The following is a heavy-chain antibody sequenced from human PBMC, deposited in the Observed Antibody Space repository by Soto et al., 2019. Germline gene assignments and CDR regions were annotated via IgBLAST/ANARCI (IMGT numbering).Heavy chain of an antibody. CDR2: ISAYNGNK. D-gene: IGHD2-2*01. Sequence: GASVKVSCKASGYTFTSYGISWVRQAPGQGLEWMGWISAYNGNKNYAQKLQGRVTMTTDTSTSTAYMELRSLRSDDTAVYYCARDGDCSSTSCYEVLFDYWGQGTLVTVSS. CDR3: ARDGDCSSTSCYEVLFDY. V-gene: IGHV1-18*01. CDR1: GYTFTSYG. J-gene: IGHJ4*02.